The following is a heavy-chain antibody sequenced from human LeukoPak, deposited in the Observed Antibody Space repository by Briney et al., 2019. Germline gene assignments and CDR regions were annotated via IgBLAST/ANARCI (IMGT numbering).Heavy chain of an antibody. V-gene: IGHV3-30*18. Sequence: GTSLRLSCAASGFTFSSYGMHWVRQAPGKGLEWVALISYDGSNKYYADSVKGRFIISRDNSKNTLYLQMNSLRAEDTAVYYCANSGSNYYYYYMDVWGKGTTVTVSS. CDR2: ISYDGSNK. CDR1: GFTFSSYG. CDR3: ANSGSNYYYYYMDV. D-gene: IGHD3-10*01. J-gene: IGHJ6*03.